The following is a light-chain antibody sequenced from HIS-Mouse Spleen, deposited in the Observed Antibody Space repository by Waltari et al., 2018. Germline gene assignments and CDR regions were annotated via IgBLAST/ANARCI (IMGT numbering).Light chain of an antibody. J-gene: IGKJ4*01. CDR1: QSVSSSY. CDR3: QQYGSSSALT. V-gene: IGKV3-20*01. CDR2: GAS. Sequence: EIVLTQSPGTLSLSPGERATLSCRASQSVSSSYLAWYQQKPGQAPRLLSYGASSRATGIPDRFSGSGSGTDLTLTISRLEPEDVAVYYCQQYGSSSALTFGGGTKVEIK.